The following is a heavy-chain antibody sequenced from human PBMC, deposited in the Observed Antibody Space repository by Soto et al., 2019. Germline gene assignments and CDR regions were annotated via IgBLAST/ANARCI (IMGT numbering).Heavy chain of an antibody. Sequence: GEPLKVASKVSGYSFTSYSIGWVRQIPGKGRESMGITYTSHSATRHSPSIQGQVTISADKSISTAYLQWSSLKASDTAMYYCARLTGTPRGYYYGMAVWGQGTTVTVS. V-gene: IGHV5-51*01. D-gene: IGHD1-1*01. CDR3: ARLTGTPRGYYYGMAV. CDR1: GYSFTSYS. CDR2: TYTSHSAT. J-gene: IGHJ6*02.